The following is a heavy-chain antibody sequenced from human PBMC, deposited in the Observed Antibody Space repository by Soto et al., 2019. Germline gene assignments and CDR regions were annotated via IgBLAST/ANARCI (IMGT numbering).Heavy chain of an antibody. J-gene: IGHJ4*02. D-gene: IGHD3-16*01. Sequence: ASVKVSCKVSGYTLTELSMHWVRQAPGKGLEWMGGFDPEDGNTGYAQKFQGRVTMTRNTSISTAYMELSSLRSEDTAVYYCARGLGAAVMFFDYWGQGTLVTVSS. CDR1: GYTLTELS. CDR3: ARGLGAAVMFFDY. CDR2: FDPEDGNT. V-gene: IGHV1-24*01.